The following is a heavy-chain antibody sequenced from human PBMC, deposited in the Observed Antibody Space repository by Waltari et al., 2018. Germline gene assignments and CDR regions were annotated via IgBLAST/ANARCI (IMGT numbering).Heavy chain of an antibody. CDR1: GFIFSSYA. CDR3: ARHLYSIDYLELAK. J-gene: IGHJ4*02. V-gene: IGHV3-23*01. D-gene: IGHD3-22*01. CDR2: ISDSGVIT. Sequence: EEPLLESGGGLAQPGGSLRLSCAASGFIFSSYAMSWVRQAPGKGLEWVSGISDSGVITKYADSVKGRFTVSRDNSKNTVFLHLNSLRAEDTAIYYCARHLYSIDYLELAKWGQGTLVTVSS.